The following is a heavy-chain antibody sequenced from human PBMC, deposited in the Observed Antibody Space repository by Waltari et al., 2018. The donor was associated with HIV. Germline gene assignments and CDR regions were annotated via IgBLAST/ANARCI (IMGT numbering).Heavy chain of an antibody. CDR2: IYSSGTT. CDR1: GGSISDCI. Sequence: QVPLPESGPGLVKPSETLSLTGSVYGGSISDCIWSWIRLPPGKALEWMGDIYSSGTTTYNPSLKSRVTISIDTSKSHFSLKLTSVTAADTALYYCAWLASLHENSGTYYNDYWGQGILVTVSS. D-gene: IGHD3-22*01. CDR3: AWLASLHENSGTYYNDY. J-gene: IGHJ4*02. V-gene: IGHV4-59*01.